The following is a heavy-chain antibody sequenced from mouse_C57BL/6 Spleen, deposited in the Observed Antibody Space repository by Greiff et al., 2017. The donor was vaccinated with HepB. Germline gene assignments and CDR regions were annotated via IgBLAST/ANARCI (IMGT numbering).Heavy chain of an antibody. CDR1: GFTFSSYG. CDR2: ISSGGSYT. Sequence: EVNLVESGGDLVKPGGSLKLSCAASGFTFSSYGMSWVRQTPDKRLEWVATISSGGSYTYYPDSVKGRFTISRDNAKKTLYLQMSSLKSEDTAMYYCARHDYGNPAWFAYWGQGTLVTVSA. V-gene: IGHV5-6*01. CDR3: ARHDYGNPAWFAY. D-gene: IGHD2-1*01. J-gene: IGHJ3*01.